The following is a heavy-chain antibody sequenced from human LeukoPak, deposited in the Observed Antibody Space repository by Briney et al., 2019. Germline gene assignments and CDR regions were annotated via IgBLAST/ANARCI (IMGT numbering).Heavy chain of an antibody. Sequence: PGRSLRLSCAASGFTFSSYGMHWVRQAPGKGLEWVAVRSYDGSNKYYADSVKGRFTISRDNSKNTLYLQMNSLRAEDTAVYYWAKDHLLCFGEPPGYWAQGTLATVSS. CDR1: GFTFSSYG. V-gene: IGHV3-30*18. D-gene: IGHD3-10*01. CDR3: AKDHLLCFGEPPGY. CDR2: RSYDGSNK. J-gene: IGHJ4*02.